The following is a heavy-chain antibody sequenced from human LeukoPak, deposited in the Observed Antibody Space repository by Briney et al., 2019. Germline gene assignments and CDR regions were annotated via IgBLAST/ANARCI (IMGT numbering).Heavy chain of an antibody. CDR2: IGISNGNT. J-gene: IGHJ4*02. CDR1: GFTFSHYS. V-gene: IGHV3-48*01. D-gene: IGHD2-2*01. Sequence: GGSLRLSCAASGFTFSHYSMNWVRQAPGKGLEWISYIGISNGNTKYADSVKGRFTISGDKAKNSVYLQMNSLRVEDTAVYYCARDTKYAFDNWGQGTLVTVSS. CDR3: ARDTKYAFDN.